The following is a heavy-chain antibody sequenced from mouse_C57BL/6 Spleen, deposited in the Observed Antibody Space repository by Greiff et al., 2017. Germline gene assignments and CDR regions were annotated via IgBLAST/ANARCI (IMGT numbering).Heavy chain of an antibody. V-gene: IGHV14-3*01. D-gene: IGHD1-1*01. CDR1: GFNIKNTY. CDR3: ARFILNYYGSSLDAMDY. CDR2: IDPANGNT. J-gene: IGHJ4*01. Sequence: DVKLVESVAELVRPGASVKLSCTASGFNIKNTYMHWVKQRPEQGLEWIGRIDPANGNTKYAPKFQGKATITADTSSNTAYLQLSSLTSEDTAIYYCARFILNYYGSSLDAMDYWGQGTSVTVSS.